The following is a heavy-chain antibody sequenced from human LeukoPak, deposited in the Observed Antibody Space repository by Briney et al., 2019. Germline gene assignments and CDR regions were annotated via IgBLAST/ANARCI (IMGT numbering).Heavy chain of an antibody. D-gene: IGHD2-2*01. CDR1: GFTFSSYG. V-gene: IGHV3-30*02. CDR3: ALTRVSVVDY. Sequence: PGGSLRLSCAASGFTFSSYGMHWVRQAPGKGLEWVAFIRYDGSNKYYADSVKGRFTISRDNSKNTLYLQMNSLRAEDTAVYYCALTRVSVVDYWGQGTLVTVSS. CDR2: IRYDGSNK. J-gene: IGHJ4*02.